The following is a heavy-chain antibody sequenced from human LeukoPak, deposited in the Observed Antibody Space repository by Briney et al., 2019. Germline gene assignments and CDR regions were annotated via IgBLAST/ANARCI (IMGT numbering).Heavy chain of an antibody. D-gene: IGHD1-26*01. J-gene: IGHJ6*02. CDR1: GGTFSSYA. CDR3: ARVRLRIADGSYYYYYGMDV. CDR2: IIPIFGTA. Sequence: SVTVSCKASGGTFSSYAISWVRQAPGQGLEWMGGIIPIFGTANYAQKFQGRVTITADESTSTAYMELSSLRSEDTAVYYCARVRLRIADGSYYYYYGMDVWGQGTTVTVSS. V-gene: IGHV1-69*13.